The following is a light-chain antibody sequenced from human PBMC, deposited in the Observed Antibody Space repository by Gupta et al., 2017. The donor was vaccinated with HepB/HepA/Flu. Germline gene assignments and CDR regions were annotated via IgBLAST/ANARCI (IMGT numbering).Light chain of an antibody. CDR2: QDS. CDR3: QAWDSSTAFYV. J-gene: IGLJ1*01. Sequence: SYELTQPPSVSVSPGQPASIPCSGDKLGDKYACWYQQKPGQSPVLVIYQDSKRPSGIHERFSGSNSGNTATLTISGTQAMDEADYYCQAWDSSTAFYVFGTGTKVTVL. V-gene: IGLV3-1*01. CDR1: KLGDKY.